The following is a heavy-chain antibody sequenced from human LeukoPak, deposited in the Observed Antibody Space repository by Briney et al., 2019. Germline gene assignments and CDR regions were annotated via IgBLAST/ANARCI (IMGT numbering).Heavy chain of an antibody. CDR1: GGSISSDY. CDR3: ARAYSSSLLGYYCYYMDV. Sequence: SETLSLTCTVSGGSISSDYWSWIRQPPGKGLEGIGYIYYSGTTNYNPALKSRVTISVDTSKNQFSLKLNSVTAADTAVYYCARAYSSSLLGYYCYYMDVWGKGTTVTVSS. J-gene: IGHJ6*03. D-gene: IGHD6-13*01. V-gene: IGHV4-59*01. CDR2: IYYSGTT.